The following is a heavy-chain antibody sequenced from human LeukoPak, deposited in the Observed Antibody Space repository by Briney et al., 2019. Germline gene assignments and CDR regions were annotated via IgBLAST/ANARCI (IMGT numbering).Heavy chain of an antibody. V-gene: IGHV3-7*01. CDR2: IKQDGSEK. Sequence: PGGSLRLSCAASGFTFSSYWMSWVRQAPGKGLEWVANIKQDGSEKYYVDSVKGRFTISRDNVKNSLYLQMNSLRAEDTAVYYCARDPSVTVTNAFDIWGQGTMVTVSS. J-gene: IGHJ3*02. CDR3: ARDPSVTVTNAFDI. D-gene: IGHD4-11*01. CDR1: GFTFSSYW.